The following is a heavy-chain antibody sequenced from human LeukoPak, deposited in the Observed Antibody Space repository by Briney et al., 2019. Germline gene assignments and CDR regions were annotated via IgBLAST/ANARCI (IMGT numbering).Heavy chain of an antibody. Sequence: GGSLRLSCAVSGFTVTTNEMNWVRQAPGKGPEWLSYINVVGETKYADPVKGRFTISRDSAKNSVYLQMDSLRAEDTALYYCARELSAVKGDAFDLWGQGTMVTVS. CDR3: ARELSAVKGDAFDL. CDR1: GFTVTTNE. J-gene: IGHJ3*01. D-gene: IGHD4-17*01. CDR2: INVVGET. V-gene: IGHV3-48*03.